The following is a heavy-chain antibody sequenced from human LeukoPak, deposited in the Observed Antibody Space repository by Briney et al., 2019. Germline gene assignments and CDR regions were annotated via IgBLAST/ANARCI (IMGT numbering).Heavy chain of an antibody. CDR2: IVVGSGNT. CDR1: GFTFANSA. Sequence: SVKVSCKASGFTFANSAMQWVRQSRGQRLEWIGWIVVGSGNTNYAQKFQERVTITRDMSTSTAYMELSSLRSEDTDVYYCAAREIVGANLFDNWGQGTLVTVSS. D-gene: IGHD1-26*01. V-gene: IGHV1-58*02. CDR3: AAREIVGANLFDN. J-gene: IGHJ4*02.